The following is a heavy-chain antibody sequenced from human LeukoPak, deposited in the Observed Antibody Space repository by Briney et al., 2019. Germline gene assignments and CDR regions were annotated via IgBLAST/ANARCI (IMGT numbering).Heavy chain of an antibody. Sequence: SETLSLTCTVSGYSISSGYYWGWIRQPPGKGLKWIGNIYYSGYTTYSPSLRSRVTISVDTSKNQFSLKLSSVTAVDTAVYYCARGAAAGDYWGQGTLVTVSS. CDR2: IYYSGYT. D-gene: IGHD6-13*01. CDR3: ARGAAAGDY. CDR1: GYSISSGYY. J-gene: IGHJ4*02. V-gene: IGHV4-38-2*02.